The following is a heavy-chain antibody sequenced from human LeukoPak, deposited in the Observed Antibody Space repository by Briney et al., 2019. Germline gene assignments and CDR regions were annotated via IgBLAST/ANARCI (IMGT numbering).Heavy chain of an antibody. D-gene: IGHD2-21*02. CDR1: GYSLSELS. Sequence: PTASVKVSCKASGYSLSELSMHWVRQAPGKGLEYLGGFNPENGDEIYAQNFEGRVSMTEDETTNTVYLKMNALKSEDTAVYYCAAYRIMVVTGQIPFDYWGQGILVTVSS. CDR3: AAYRIMVVTGQIPFDY. J-gene: IGHJ4*02. CDR2: FNPENGDE. V-gene: IGHV1-24*01.